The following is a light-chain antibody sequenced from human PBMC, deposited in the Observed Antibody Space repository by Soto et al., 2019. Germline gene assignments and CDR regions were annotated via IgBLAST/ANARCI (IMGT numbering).Light chain of an antibody. V-gene: IGLV2-23*02. CDR2: EVS. Sequence: QSALTQPASVSGSPGQSINISCTGTSSDVGNYNLVSWYQHHPGKAPKLMIYEVSKRPSGVSNRFSGSKSGNTASLTISGLQAEDEADYYCCSYAGSSTVIFGGGTQLTVL. CDR3: CSYAGSSTVI. CDR1: SSDVGNYNL. J-gene: IGLJ2*01.